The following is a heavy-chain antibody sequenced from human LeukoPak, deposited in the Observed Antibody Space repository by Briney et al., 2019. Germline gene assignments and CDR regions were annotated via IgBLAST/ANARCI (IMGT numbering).Heavy chain of an antibody. V-gene: IGHV4-59*01. CDR2: IYYSGST. D-gene: IGHD2-2*02. CDR3: ARAVVPAAIFPFDI. J-gene: IGHJ3*02. Sequence: SETLSLTCTVSGGSISSYYWSWIRQPPGKGLEWIGYIYYSGSTNYNPSLKSRVTISVDTSKNQFSLKLSSETAADTAVYYCARAVVPAAIFPFDIWGQGTMVTVSS. CDR1: GGSISSYY.